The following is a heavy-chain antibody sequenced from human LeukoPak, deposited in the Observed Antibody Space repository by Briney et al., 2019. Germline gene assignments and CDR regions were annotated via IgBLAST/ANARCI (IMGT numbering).Heavy chain of an antibody. CDR3: AKSRGHYCDSSGSQMNAFDI. V-gene: IGHV3-33*06. CDR2: IWYDGSNK. J-gene: IGHJ3*02. Sequence: PGGSLRLSCAASGFTFSSYGMHWVRQAPGKGLEWVAVIWYDGSNKYYADSVKGRFTISRDNSKNTLYLQMNSLRAEDTAVYYCAKSRGHYCDSSGSQMNAFDIWGQGTMVTVSS. D-gene: IGHD3-22*01. CDR1: GFTFSSYG.